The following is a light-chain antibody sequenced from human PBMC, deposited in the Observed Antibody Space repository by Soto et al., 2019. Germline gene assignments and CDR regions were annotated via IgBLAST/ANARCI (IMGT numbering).Light chain of an antibody. J-gene: IGLJ2*01. CDR3: SSYTSSSTSHVV. Sequence: QSALTQPASVSGSPGQSITISCTGTSSDVGGYNYVSWYQQHPGKAPKLMIYEVSNRPSGVSNRFSGSKSGNTASLTISGLQAEEEADYYCSSYTSSSTSHVVFGGGTKLTVL. V-gene: IGLV2-14*01. CDR1: SSDVGGYNY. CDR2: EVS.